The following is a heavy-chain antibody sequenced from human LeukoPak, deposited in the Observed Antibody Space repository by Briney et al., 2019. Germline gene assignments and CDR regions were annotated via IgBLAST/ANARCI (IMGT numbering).Heavy chain of an antibody. D-gene: IGHD6-6*01. V-gene: IGHV3-30*18. Sequence: GGSLRLSCAASGFTFSSYGMHWVRQAPGKGLEWVAVISYDGSNKYYADSVKGRFTISRDNSKNTLYLQMNSLRAEDTAVYYCAKGAARPDYWGQGTLVTVSS. CDR2: ISYDGSNK. CDR1: GFTFSSYG. J-gene: IGHJ4*02. CDR3: AKGAARPDY.